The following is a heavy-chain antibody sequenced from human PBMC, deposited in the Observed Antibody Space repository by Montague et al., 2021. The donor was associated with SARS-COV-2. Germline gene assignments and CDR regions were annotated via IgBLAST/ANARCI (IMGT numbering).Heavy chain of an antibody. J-gene: IGHJ6*03. V-gene: IGHV6-1*01. CDR1: GDSVSSNSAA. CDR3: ARDVSGLRLEWNYYYYYMDD. D-gene: IGHD1-1*01. CDR2: TYYRSKWYN. Sequence: CAISGDSVSSNSAAWNWIRQSPSRGLEWLGRTYYRSKWYNDYAVSVKSRITINPDTSKNQFSLQLNSVTPEDTAVYYCARDVSGLRLEWNYYYYYMDDWGQGTLVTVSS.